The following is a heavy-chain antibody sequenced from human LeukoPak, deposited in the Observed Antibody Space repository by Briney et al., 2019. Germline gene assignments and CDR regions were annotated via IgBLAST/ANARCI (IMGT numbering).Heavy chain of an antibody. CDR2: INNDGSST. CDR3: VRDRDPQVVYYYMQV. CDR1: GFTFSNYW. V-gene: IGHV3-74*01. Sequence: GGSLRLSCAASGFTFSNYWMHWVRQAPGKGLVWLSRINNDGSSTRYVDSVEGRFTISRDNAQKTLYLQMNSLRVEDTAVYYCVRDRDPQVVYYYMQVWGKGTTVTVPS. J-gene: IGHJ6*03.